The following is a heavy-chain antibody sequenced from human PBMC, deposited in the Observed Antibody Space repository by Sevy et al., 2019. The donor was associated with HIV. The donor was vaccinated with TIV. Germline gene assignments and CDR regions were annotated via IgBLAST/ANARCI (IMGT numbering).Heavy chain of an antibody. J-gene: IGHJ4*02. V-gene: IGHV4-30-2*01. D-gene: IGHD1-26*01. CDR1: GGSISSGGYS. CDR2: IYHSGST. Sequence: SETLSLTCAVSGGSISSGGYSWSWIRQPPGKGLEWIGYIYHSGSTYYNPSLNSRITISVDRSKNQFSLKLSTVTAADTAVYSCARGTIVGGGWDLDYWGQGTLVTVSS. CDR3: ARGTIVGGGWDLDY.